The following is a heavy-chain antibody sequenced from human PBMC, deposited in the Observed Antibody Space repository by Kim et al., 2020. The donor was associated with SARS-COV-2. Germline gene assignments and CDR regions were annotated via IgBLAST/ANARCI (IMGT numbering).Heavy chain of an antibody. J-gene: IGHJ4*02. Sequence: GGSLRLSCAASGFIFSDYYMHWVRQIPGKGLVWVSRIYPDESSSSYADSVKGRFTVSRDNAKNTLYLQMNSVTPEDTAVYYCAREAESGLFQEDYWGQGTLVTVSS. V-gene: IGHV3-74*01. D-gene: IGHD2-21*01. CDR2: IYPDESSS. CDR3: AREAESGLFQEDY. CDR1: GFIFSDYY.